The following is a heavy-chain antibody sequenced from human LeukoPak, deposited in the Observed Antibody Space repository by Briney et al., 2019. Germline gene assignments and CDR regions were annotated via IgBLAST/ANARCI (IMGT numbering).Heavy chain of an antibody. J-gene: IGHJ4*02. D-gene: IGHD3-3*01. CDR3: ARDGFLAVDY. Sequence: PSETLSLTCTVSGGSISSSTYYWGWIRQPPGKGLEWIGNIYYSGNTYYNPPLESRVTISVDTSKNQFSLKLTSMTAADTAVYYCARDGFLAVDYWGQGTLVTVSS. V-gene: IGHV4-39*07. CDR2: IYYSGNT. CDR1: GGSISSSTYY.